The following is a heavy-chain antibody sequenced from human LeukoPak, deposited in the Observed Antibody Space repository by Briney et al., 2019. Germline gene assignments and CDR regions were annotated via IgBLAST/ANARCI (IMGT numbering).Heavy chain of an antibody. CDR3: ARVRYCSGGSCYHTFDY. Sequence: SETLSLTCTVSGGSISSYYWSWIRQPPGKGLEWIGYIYYSGSTNYNPSLKSRVTISVDTSKNQFSLKLSSVTAADTAVYYCARVRYCSGGSCYHTFDYWGQGTLVTVSS. CDR2: IYYSGST. V-gene: IGHV4-59*08. D-gene: IGHD2-15*01. J-gene: IGHJ4*02. CDR1: GGSISSYY.